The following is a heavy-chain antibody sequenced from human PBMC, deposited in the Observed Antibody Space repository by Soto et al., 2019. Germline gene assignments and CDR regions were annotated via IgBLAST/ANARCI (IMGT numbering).Heavy chain of an antibody. CDR3: ARLAFPCRGGSCYTDS. V-gene: IGHV4-39*01. Sequence: QLQLQESGPGLVKPSETLSLTCTVSGDSISGSKYYWGWIRQPPGKGLEWIGSIFYSGSTYYNPSLKSRVTISVDTSKNQFSLEVSSVTAADTAVYYCARLAFPCRGGSCYTDSWGQGTLVTVSS. CDR2: IFYSGST. CDR1: GDSISGSKYY. D-gene: IGHD2-15*01. J-gene: IGHJ4*02.